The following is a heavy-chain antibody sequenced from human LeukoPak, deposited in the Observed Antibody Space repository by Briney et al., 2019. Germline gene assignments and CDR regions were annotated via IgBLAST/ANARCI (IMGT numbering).Heavy chain of an antibody. CDR3: ARSRRTYYYGSGINTAKYYYYGMDV. Sequence: SETLSLTCAVYGGSFSGYYWCWIRQPPGKGLEWIGEINHSGSTNYNPSLKSRVTISVDTSKNQFSLKLSSVTAADTAVYYCARSRRTYYYGSGINTAKYYYYGMDVWGQGTTVTVSS. D-gene: IGHD3-10*01. V-gene: IGHV4-34*01. CDR1: GGSFSGYY. CDR2: INHSGST. J-gene: IGHJ6*02.